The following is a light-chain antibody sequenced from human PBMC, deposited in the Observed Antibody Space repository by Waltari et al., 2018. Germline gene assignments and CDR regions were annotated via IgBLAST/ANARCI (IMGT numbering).Light chain of an antibody. Sequence: QSALTQPRSVSGSPGQSVTISCTGTSHDVGAYNYVPWYQHPSGTVPRLMIFDVSKRPSGVPDRFSGSKSGNTASLTISGLQSDDEADYYCCSFAVNYTLVFGGGTKLTVL. J-gene: IGLJ3*02. V-gene: IGLV2-11*01. CDR1: SHDVGAYNY. CDR3: CSFAVNYTLV. CDR2: DVS.